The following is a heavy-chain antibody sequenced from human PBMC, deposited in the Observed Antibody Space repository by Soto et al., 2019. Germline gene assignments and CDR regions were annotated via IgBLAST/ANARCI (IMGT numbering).Heavy chain of an antibody. Sequence: AGGSLRLSCAASGFTVSSNYMSWVRQAPGKGLECVSVIYSGGSTYYADSVKGRFTISRDNSKNTLYLQMNSLRAEDTAVYYCARDTPGSGYHRGGYYYYYGMDVWGQGTTVTVSS. J-gene: IGHJ6*02. CDR1: GFTVSSNY. V-gene: IGHV3-53*01. CDR3: ARDTPGSGYHRGGYYYYYGMDV. CDR2: IYSGGST. D-gene: IGHD3-22*01.